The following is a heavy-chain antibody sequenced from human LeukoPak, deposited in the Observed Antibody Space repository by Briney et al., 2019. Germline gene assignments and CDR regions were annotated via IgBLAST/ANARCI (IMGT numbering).Heavy chain of an antibody. J-gene: IGHJ4*02. V-gene: IGHV4-39*07. CDR2: IYYTGTT. D-gene: IGHD6-13*01. CDR3: AREEYSSDWYGHDS. CDR1: GGSISSSSYY. Sequence: SETLSLTCTVSGGSISSSSYYWGWIRQPPGRGLEWIGSIYYTGTTFDNPSLKSRVTLSVDTSKNQFSLRLTSVTAADTAFYYCAREEYSSDWYGHDSWGQGTLVTVSS.